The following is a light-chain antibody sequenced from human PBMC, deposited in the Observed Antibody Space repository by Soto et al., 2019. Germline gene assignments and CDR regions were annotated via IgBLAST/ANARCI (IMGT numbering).Light chain of an antibody. CDR2: GNS. Sequence: QSVLTQPPSVSGTPGQRVNISCSGSSSNIGRDYVYWYQQFPGTAPKLLIYGNSNRPSGVPDRFSGSKSGTSASLAITGLQAEDEADYYCQSYDSSLSVVFGGGTKLTVL. J-gene: IGLJ2*01. V-gene: IGLV1-40*01. CDR1: SSNIGRDY. CDR3: QSYDSSLSVV.